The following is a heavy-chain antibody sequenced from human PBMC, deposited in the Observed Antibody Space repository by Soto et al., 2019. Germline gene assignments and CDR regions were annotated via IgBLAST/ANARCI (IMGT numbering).Heavy chain of an antibody. CDR2: IFPSGTT. CDR1: GGKLGGAAYS. J-gene: IGHJ4*02. V-gene: IGHV4-30-2*01. Sequence: SVTLSLRCGGAGGKLGGAAYSWNWIRQPPGKGLEWIGYIFPSGTTYYNPSLKSRVTISIDVSKNQFSLSLRSLTAADTAVYYCARSREFDYWSQGTLVTVSS. CDR3: ARSREFDY.